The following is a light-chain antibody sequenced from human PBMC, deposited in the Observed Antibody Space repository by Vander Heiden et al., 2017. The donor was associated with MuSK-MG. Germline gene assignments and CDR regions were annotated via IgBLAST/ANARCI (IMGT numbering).Light chain of an antibody. CDR1: QSVLYSSNNKNY. CDR3: QQDDSTPRT. CDR2: WAS. J-gene: IGKJ1*01. V-gene: IGKV4-1*01. Sequence: DIVMTQSPDSLAVSLGERATINCKSSQSVLYSSNNKNYLAWYQQKPGQPPKLLIYWASTRESGVPDRFSGSASGTDFTLTISILQAEDVAVYYCQQDDSTPRTFGQGTRVEIK.